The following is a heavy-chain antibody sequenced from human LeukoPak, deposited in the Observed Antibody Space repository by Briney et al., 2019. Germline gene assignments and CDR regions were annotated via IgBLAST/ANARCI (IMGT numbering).Heavy chain of an antibody. D-gene: IGHD6-13*01. J-gene: IGHJ4*02. V-gene: IGHV4-4*02. CDR3: ASASYSYSSSWAYTSREGIAIDY. CDR2: IYHSGST. Sequence: KPSETLSLTCAVSGGSISSSNWWSWVRQPPGKGLEWIGEIYHSGSTNYNPSLKSRVTISVDKSKNQFSLKLSSVTAADTAVYYCASASYSYSSSWAYTSREGIAIDYWGQGTLVTVSS. CDR1: GGSISSSNW.